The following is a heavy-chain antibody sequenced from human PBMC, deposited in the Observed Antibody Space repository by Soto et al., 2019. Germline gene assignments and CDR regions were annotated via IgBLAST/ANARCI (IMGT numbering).Heavy chain of an antibody. CDR1: GFTFSSYW. CDR2: IKQDGSEK. Sequence: PGGSLRLSCAASGFTFSSYWMSWVRQAPGKGLEWVANIKQDGSEKYYVDSVKGRFTISRDNAKNSLYLQMNSLRAEDTAVYYCARDQSSFVIVDAFDIWGQGTMVTVSS. CDR3: ARDQSSFVIVDAFDI. J-gene: IGHJ3*02. D-gene: IGHD6-13*01. V-gene: IGHV3-7*01.